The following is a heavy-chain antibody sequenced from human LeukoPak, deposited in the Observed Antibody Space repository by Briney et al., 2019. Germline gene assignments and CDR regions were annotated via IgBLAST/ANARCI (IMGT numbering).Heavy chain of an antibody. CDR3: ARTRSGSYFSYPDY. Sequence: SQTLSLTCTVSGGSISSGSYYWSWIRQPAGKGLEWIGRIYTSGSTNYNPSLKSRVTISVDTSKNQFSLKLSSVTAADTAVYYCARTRSGSYFSYPDYWGQGTLVTVSS. J-gene: IGHJ4*02. CDR2: IYTSGST. D-gene: IGHD3-10*01. CDR1: GGSISSGSYY. V-gene: IGHV4-61*02.